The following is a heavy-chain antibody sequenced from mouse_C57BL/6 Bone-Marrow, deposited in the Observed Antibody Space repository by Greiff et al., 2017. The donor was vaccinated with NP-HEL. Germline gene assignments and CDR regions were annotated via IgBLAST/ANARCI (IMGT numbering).Heavy chain of an antibody. CDR2: FYPGSGSI. CDR3: ARHGDYFGSSYGYFDV. J-gene: IGHJ1*03. Sequence: VQLQQSGAELVKPGASVKLSCKASGYTFTEYTIHWVKQRSGQGLEWIGWFYPGSGSIKYNEKFKDKATLPADKSSSTVSMDLSRLTSEDSAVYFCARHGDYFGSSYGYFDVWGTGTTVTVSS. CDR1: GYTFTEYT. D-gene: IGHD1-1*01. V-gene: IGHV1-62-2*01.